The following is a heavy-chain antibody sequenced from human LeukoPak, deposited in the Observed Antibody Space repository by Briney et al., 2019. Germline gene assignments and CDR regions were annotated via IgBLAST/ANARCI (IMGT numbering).Heavy chain of an antibody. Sequence: SETLSLTCTVSGGSISSSSYYWGWIRQPPGKGLEWIGSIYYSGSTYYNPSLKSRVTISVDTSKNQFSLKLSSVTAADTAVYYCARPVGATPDWGQGTLVTASS. CDR3: ARPVGATPD. J-gene: IGHJ4*02. CDR2: IYYSGST. D-gene: IGHD1-26*01. CDR1: GGSISSSSYY. V-gene: IGHV4-39*01.